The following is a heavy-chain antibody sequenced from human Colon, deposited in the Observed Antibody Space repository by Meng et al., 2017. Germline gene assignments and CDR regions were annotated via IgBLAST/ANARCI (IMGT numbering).Heavy chain of an antibody. V-gene: IGHV4-39*01. CDR2: IYHSGST. CDR1: GGSISSNGYY. D-gene: IGHD3-10*01. J-gene: IGHJ4*02. CDR3: ARRRGGSGRDC. Sequence: QLQLRGAGTGLVEPAETLSLTCTVSGGSISSNGYYWDWVRQPPGKGLEWIGAIYHSGSTSYNPSLQSRVTMFVDTSKNQFSLMLTSVTATDTAVYYCARRRGGSGRDCWGQGTLVTVSS.